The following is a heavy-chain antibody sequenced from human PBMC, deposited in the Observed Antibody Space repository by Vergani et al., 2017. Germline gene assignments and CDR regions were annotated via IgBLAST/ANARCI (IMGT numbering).Heavy chain of an antibody. CDR1: GYSISSGYY. V-gene: IGHV4-38-2*01. CDR2: IYHSGSP. Sequence: QVQLQESGPGLMKPSETLSLTCAVSGYSISSGYYWGWIRQSPGKGLEWIGSIYHSGSPYYNPSLKSRVTISADTSKNQLSLKLNSVTAADTAVYYCARPYDGRVDFWYFDLWSRGTLVTVSS. J-gene: IGHJ2*01. D-gene: IGHD3-22*01. CDR3: ARPYDGRVDFWYFDL.